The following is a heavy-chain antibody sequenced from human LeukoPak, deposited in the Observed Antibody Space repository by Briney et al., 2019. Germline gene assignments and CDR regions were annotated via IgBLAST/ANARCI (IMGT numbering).Heavy chain of an antibody. CDR3: AKNMGYGDYWYFDL. CDR2: INPNSGGT. Sequence: ASVKVSCKASGYTFIDYYIHWVRQAPGEELEWMGWINPNSGGTNYAQKFQGSVTMTRDTSISTAYMELTRLNSDDTAVYYCAKNMGYGDYWYFDLWGRGTLVTVSS. J-gene: IGHJ2*01. D-gene: IGHD4-17*01. V-gene: IGHV1-2*02. CDR1: GYTFIDYY.